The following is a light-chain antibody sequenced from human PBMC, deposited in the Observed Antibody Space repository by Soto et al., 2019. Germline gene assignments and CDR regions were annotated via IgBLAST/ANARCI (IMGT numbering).Light chain of an antibody. CDR3: QQYDAYPWT. Sequence: DIQMTQSPSTLSASLGDRVTITCRASQRIGNWLAWHQQRPGKPPKLLIYRASSLESGVPSRFSGSGSGTDFTLTLSGLQPDDFATYFCQQYDAYPWTFGQGTKVDIK. CDR1: QRIGNW. J-gene: IGKJ1*01. CDR2: RAS. V-gene: IGKV1-5*03.